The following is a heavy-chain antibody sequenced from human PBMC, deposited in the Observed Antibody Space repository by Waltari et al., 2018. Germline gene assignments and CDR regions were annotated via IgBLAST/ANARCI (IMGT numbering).Heavy chain of an antibody. V-gene: IGHV4-30-4*01. D-gene: IGHD1-1*01. CDR1: SGSISIPDYF. Sequence: QVQLQESGPGLEKPSQTLTLTCDVSSGSISIPDYFWSWIRQAPGKGLEWIGSVSYRGITYYNPSLESRVTMSVDTSKNQFSLKLNSVTAADAAVYYCARTTFVRYFDFWGHGTLVTVSS. CDR3: ARTTFVRYFDF. CDR2: VSYRGIT. J-gene: IGHJ4*01.